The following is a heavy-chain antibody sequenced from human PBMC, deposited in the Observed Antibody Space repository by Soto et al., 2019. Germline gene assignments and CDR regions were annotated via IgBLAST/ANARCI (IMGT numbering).Heavy chain of an antibody. J-gene: IGHJ4*02. V-gene: IGHV3-23*01. CDR3: AKVEPRLDIVVVVAANFDY. Sequence: EVQLLESGGGLVQPGGSLRLSCAASGFTFSSYAMSWVRQAPGKGLEWVSAISGSGGSTYYADSVKGRFTISRDNSKNTLYLQMNSLRAEDTAVYYCAKVEPRLDIVVVVAANFDYWGQGTLVTVSS. CDR1: GFTFSSYA. CDR2: ISGSGGST. D-gene: IGHD2-15*01.